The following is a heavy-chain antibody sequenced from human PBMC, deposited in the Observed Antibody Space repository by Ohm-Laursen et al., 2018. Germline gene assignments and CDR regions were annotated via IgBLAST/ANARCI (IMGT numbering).Heavy chain of an antibody. D-gene: IGHD6-13*01. CDR3: ARSKGDSWRYYYYGLDV. CDR2: IFYSGST. Sequence: SETLSLTCSVSDDSIIGSYWSWIRQPQGKGLEWIGYIFYSGSTNYNPSLKSRVTILLDTSKNQFSLQLISVSAADTAVYYCARSKGDSWRYYYYGLDVWGHGTTVLVSS. V-gene: IGHV4-59*01. J-gene: IGHJ6*02. CDR1: DDSIIGSY.